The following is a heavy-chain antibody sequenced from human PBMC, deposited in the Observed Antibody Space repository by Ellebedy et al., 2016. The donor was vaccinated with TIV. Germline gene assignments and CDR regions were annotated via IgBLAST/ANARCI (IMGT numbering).Heavy chain of an antibody. V-gene: IGHV4-61*02. CDR3: ARKELGYTAMATRWFDP. Sequence: SETLSLTXTVSGGSISSGSYYWSWIRQPAGKGLEWIGRIYTSGSTNYNPSLKSRVTMSVDTSKNQFSLKLSSVTAADTAVYYCARKELGYTAMATRWFDPWGQGTLVTVSS. D-gene: IGHD5-18*01. J-gene: IGHJ5*02. CDR2: IYTSGST. CDR1: GGSISSGSYY.